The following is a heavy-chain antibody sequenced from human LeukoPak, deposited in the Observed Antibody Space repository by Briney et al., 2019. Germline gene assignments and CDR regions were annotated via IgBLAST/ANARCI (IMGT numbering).Heavy chain of an antibody. V-gene: IGHV3-30*02. J-gene: IGHJ3*02. Sequence: GGSLRLSCAASGVTFSISAMHWVRQAPGKGLEWVAYIQFDGIKKFYSDSVKGRFTISRDNSKNTLFLQMSSLTTEDTAVYYCAQKSTGTFDIWGQGTMVTVS. CDR2: IQFDGIKK. CDR1: GVTFSISA. D-gene: IGHD6-13*01. CDR3: AQKSTGTFDI.